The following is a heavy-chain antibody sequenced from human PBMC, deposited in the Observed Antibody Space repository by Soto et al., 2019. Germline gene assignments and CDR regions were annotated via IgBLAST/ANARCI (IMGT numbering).Heavy chain of an antibody. CDR3: ARGAAVVEPATNHYYGMDV. V-gene: IGHV3-48*02. D-gene: IGHD2-21*02. CDR1: GFTFSSYS. J-gene: IGHJ6*02. CDR2: ISSSSSTI. Sequence: GGSLRLSCAASGFTFSSYSMNWVRQAPGKGLEWVSYISSSSSTIYYADSVKGRFTISRDNAKNSLYLQMNSLRDEDTAVYYCARGAAVVEPATNHYYGMDVWGQGTTVTVSS.